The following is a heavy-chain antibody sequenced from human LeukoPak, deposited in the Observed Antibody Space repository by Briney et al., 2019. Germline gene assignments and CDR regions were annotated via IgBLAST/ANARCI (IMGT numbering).Heavy chain of an antibody. V-gene: IGHV4-61*02. CDR1: GGSISSGSYY. J-gene: IGHJ4*02. D-gene: IGHD3-22*01. Sequence: SETLSLTCTVSGGSISSGSYYWSWIRQPAGKGLEWIGRIYTSGSTNYNPSLKSRVTISVDTSKNQFSLKLSPVTAADTAVYYCARDPADYYDSSGYSAPRLSDYWGQGTLVTVSS. CDR2: IYTSGST. CDR3: ARDPADYYDSSGYSAPRLSDY.